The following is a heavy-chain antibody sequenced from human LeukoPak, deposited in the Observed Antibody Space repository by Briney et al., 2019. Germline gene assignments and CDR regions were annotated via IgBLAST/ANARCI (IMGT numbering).Heavy chain of an antibody. V-gene: IGHV1-69*04. J-gene: IGHJ4*02. D-gene: IGHD3-22*01. CDR2: IIPILGIA. CDR1: GGTFSSYA. CDR3: AREPLVVPKSRYFDY. Sequence: GASVKVSCKASGGTFSSYAISWVRQAPGQGLEWMGRIIPILGIANYAQKFQGRVTITADKSTSTAYMELSSLRSEDTAVYYCAREPLVVPKSRYFDYWGQGTLVTVSS.